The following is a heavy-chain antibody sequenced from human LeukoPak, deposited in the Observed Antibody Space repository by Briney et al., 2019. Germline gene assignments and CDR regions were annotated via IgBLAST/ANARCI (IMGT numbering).Heavy chain of an antibody. J-gene: IGHJ4*02. CDR1: GGSLSSYY. D-gene: IGHD2-21*02. V-gene: IGHV4-59*01. Sequence: SETLSLTCTVSGGSLSSYYWSCIRQPPGKGLEWIGYIYYSGSTNYNPSLKSRVTISVDTSKNQFSLKLSSVTAADTAVYYCTRDVYCGGDCSYFDSWGQGTLVSVSS. CDR3: TRDVYCGGDCSYFDS. CDR2: IYYSGST.